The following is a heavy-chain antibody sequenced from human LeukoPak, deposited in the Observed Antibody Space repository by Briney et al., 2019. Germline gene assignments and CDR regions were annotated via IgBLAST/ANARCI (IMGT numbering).Heavy chain of an antibody. CDR3: AKGLWFGELLH. J-gene: IGHJ4*02. Sequence: GGSLRLSCAASGFTFSDYYMSWIRQAPGKGLEWVSYISSSGSTIYYADSVKGRFTISRDNAKNSLYLQMNSLRAEDTALYYCAKGLWFGELLHWGQGTLVTVSS. CDR1: GFTFSDYY. CDR2: ISSSGSTI. V-gene: IGHV3-11*01. D-gene: IGHD3-10*01.